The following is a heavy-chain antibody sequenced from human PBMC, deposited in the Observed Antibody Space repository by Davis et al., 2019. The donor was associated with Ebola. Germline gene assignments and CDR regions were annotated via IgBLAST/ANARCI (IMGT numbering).Heavy chain of an antibody. V-gene: IGHV1-18*01. CDR2: INPHNNNT. CDR3: ARAQFPTTSDH. J-gene: IGHJ4*02. Sequence: ASVKVSCKASGYTFTSYGISWVRQAPGQGLEWMGWINPHNNNTNYAQNVQGRVIMTSDTATTTAYMEVGSLRSDDTAVYYCARAQFPTTSDHWGQGTLVTVSS. CDR1: GYTFTSYG. D-gene: IGHD1-1*01.